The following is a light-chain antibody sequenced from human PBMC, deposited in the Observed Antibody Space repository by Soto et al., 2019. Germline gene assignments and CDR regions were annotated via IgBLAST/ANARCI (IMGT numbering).Light chain of an antibody. CDR2: NVS. Sequence: QSTLTQPASESGSPGQSITISCTGTSCDVGGHNSVSWYQQHPGKAPKLMIYNVSNRPSGVSNRFSGSKSGNTASLTISGLLAEDEADYYCTSYTSSSTYVFGAGTKVTVL. J-gene: IGLJ1*01. CDR3: TSYTSSSTYV. CDR1: SCDVGGHNS. V-gene: IGLV2-14*01.